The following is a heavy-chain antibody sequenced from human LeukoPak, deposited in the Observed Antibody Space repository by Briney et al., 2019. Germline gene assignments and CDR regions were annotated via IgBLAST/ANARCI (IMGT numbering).Heavy chain of an antibody. J-gene: IGHJ4*02. Sequence: GGSLRLSCAASGFTFSSYSMNWVRQAPGKGLEWVSVIYSGGSTYYADSVKGRFTISRDNSKNTLYLQMNSLRAEDTAVYYCARVVGSGSPFDYWGQGTLVTVSS. CDR3: ARVVGSGSPFDY. CDR1: GFTFSSYS. D-gene: IGHD3-10*01. V-gene: IGHV3-66*01. CDR2: IYSGGST.